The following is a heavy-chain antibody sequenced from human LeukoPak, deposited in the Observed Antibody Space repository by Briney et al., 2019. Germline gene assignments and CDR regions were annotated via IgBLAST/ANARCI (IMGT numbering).Heavy chain of an antibody. Sequence: PGGSLRLSCAPSGFTFHDYAMHWVRQAPGKGLEWVSLISGDGGSTYYTDSVKGRFTISRDNIKNSLHLQINSLRPEDTALYYCARDKGDSGGYYSDYWGQGTLVIVSS. J-gene: IGHJ4*01. D-gene: IGHD3-22*01. CDR3: ARDKGDSGGYYSDY. V-gene: IGHV3-43*02. CDR1: GFTFHDYA. CDR2: ISGDGGST.